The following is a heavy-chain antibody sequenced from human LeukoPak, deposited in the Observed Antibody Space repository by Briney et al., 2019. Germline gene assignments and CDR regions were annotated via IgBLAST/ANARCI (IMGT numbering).Heavy chain of an antibody. CDR3: ANSRWLQSPFDY. Sequence: GGSLRLSCAASGFTFSSYGMHWVRQAPGKVLEWVAFIRYDGSNKYYADSVKGRFTISRDKSKNTLYLQMNSLRAEDAAVYYCANSRWLQSPFDYWGQGTLVTVSS. V-gene: IGHV3-30*02. D-gene: IGHD5-24*01. J-gene: IGHJ4*02. CDR1: GFTFSSYG. CDR2: IRYDGSNK.